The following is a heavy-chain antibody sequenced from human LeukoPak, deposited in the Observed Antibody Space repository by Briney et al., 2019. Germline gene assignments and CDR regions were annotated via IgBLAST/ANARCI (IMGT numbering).Heavy chain of an antibody. V-gene: IGHV3-7*01. J-gene: IGHJ4*02. CDR3: ARGGERFDY. CDR1: GFTFSSYW. D-gene: IGHD3-10*01. CDR2: IKQDGSEK. Sequence: GGSLRLSCVASGFTFSSYWMSWVRQAPGKGLEWVANIKQDGSEKYYVDSVKGRFTISRDNAKNSLYLQMNSLRAEDTAVYYCARGGERFDYWGQGTLVTVSS.